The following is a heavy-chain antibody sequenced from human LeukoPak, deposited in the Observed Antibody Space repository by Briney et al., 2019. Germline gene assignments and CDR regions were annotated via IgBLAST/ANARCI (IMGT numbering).Heavy chain of an antibody. CDR1: GFIFSSYS. V-gene: IGHV3-48*01. CDR2: ISSSSSTI. CDR3: ARLAASAYYYVDL. D-gene: IGHD3-22*01. Sequence: GGSPRLSCAASGFIFSSYSMNWVRQAPGKGLEWVSYISSSSSTIYYADSVKGRFTISRDNAKNSLYLQMNSLGVEDTAVYYCARLAASAYYYVDLWGQGTLVTVSS. J-gene: IGHJ5*02.